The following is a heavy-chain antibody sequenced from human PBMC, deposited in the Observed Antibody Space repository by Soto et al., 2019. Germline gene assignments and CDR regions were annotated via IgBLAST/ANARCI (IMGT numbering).Heavy chain of an antibody. CDR2: IYYSGST. D-gene: IGHD1-20*01. J-gene: IGHJ6*02. CDR3: ARQDRYSYGMDV. V-gene: IGHV4-59*08. Sequence: QVQLQESGPGLVKPSETLSLTCTVSGGSISSYYWSWIRQPPGKGLEWIGYIYYSGSTNYNPSLKSRVTISVDTSKNQFSLKLSSVTAADTAVYYCARQDRYSYGMDVWGQGTTVTVSS. CDR1: GGSISSYY.